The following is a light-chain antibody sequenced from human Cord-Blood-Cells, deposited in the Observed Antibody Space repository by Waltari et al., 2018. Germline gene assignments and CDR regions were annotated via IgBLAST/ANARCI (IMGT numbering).Light chain of an antibody. CDR1: QSVSSN. J-gene: IGKJ2*01. V-gene: IGKV3-15*01. CDR2: GAS. Sequence: EIVMTQSPATLSVSPGERATLSCRASQSVSSNLAWYQQKPGQAPRLLIYGASTRATGIPDRFSCSGSGTEFTLTISSLQSEDFAVYYCQQYNNWPYTFGQGTKLEIK. CDR3: QQYNNWPYT.